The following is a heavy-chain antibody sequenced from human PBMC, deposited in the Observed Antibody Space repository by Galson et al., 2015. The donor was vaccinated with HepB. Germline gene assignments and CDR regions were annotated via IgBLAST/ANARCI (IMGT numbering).Heavy chain of an antibody. V-gene: IGHV3-73*01. CDR3: TRPYYDTSSAFDI. CDR2: IRSKTNTYAT. D-gene: IGHD3-22*01. Sequence: SLRLSCAASGFNFSAAAMHWVRQASGKGLEWVGRIRSKTNTYATAYAASVKGRFTISRDDSKNTAYLQMDSLKTEDTAVYYCTRPYYDTSSAFDIWGQGTMVTVSS. J-gene: IGHJ3*02. CDR1: GFNFSAAA.